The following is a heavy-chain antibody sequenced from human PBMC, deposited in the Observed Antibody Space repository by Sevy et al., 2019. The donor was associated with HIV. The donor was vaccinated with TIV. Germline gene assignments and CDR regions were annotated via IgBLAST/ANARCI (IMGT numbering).Heavy chain of an antibody. Sequence: GGSLRLSCVVSGFTFSKYPMNWVRQAPGKGLEWVSSISSSSKYIYYGDSVKGRFTSSRDNAKNSLYLQMNSLRADDTAVYYCVRDGGCSSSSCLLYFDYWGQGILVTVSS. CDR3: VRDGGCSSSSCLLYFDY. CDR1: GFTFSKYP. D-gene: IGHD2-15*01. V-gene: IGHV3-21*01. CDR2: ISSSSKYI. J-gene: IGHJ4*02.